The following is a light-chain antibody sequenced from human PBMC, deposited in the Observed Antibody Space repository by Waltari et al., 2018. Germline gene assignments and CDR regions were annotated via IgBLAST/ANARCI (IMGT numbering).Light chain of an antibody. Sequence: HSALTQPASVSGSPGQSITISCTGTSSDIGAYNYVSWYQQHPGNAPKLTIFEVNNRPSRVSGRSSGSKSGNTASLTISGLQAEDEADFYCCSFTSTSSWVFGGGTKLTVL. V-gene: IGLV2-14*01. J-gene: IGLJ3*02. CDR3: CSFTSTSSWV. CDR1: SSDIGAYNY. CDR2: EVN.